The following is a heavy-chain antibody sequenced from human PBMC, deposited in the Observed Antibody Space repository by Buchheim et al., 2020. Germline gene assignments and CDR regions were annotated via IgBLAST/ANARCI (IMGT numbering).Heavy chain of an antibody. J-gene: IGHJ6*02. CDR2: IYHSGST. Sequence: QLQLQESGSGLVKPSQTLSLTCAVSGGSISSGGYSWSWIRQPPGKGLEWIGYIYHSGSTYYNPSLKSRVTISVDRSKNQLPLKLSSVTAADTAVYYCARVNPLYRYYYYYGMDVWGQGTT. V-gene: IGHV4-30-2*01. D-gene: IGHD2-8*01. CDR3: ARVNPLYRYYYYYGMDV. CDR1: GGSISSGGYS.